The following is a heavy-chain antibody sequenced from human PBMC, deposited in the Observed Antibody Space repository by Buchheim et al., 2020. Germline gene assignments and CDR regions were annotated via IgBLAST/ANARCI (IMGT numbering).Heavy chain of an antibody. Sequence: QLQLQESGSGLVKPSQTLSLTCAVSGGSISSGGYSWSWIRQPPGKGLEWIGYIYHSGSTYYNPSLTSRVTISVDRSKNTFSLKLSSVTAADTAVYYCARASVGDGYNSPWFDPWGQGTL. J-gene: IGHJ5*02. D-gene: IGHD5-24*01. CDR2: IYHSGST. V-gene: IGHV4-30-2*01. CDR3: ARASVGDGYNSPWFDP. CDR1: GGSISSGGYS.